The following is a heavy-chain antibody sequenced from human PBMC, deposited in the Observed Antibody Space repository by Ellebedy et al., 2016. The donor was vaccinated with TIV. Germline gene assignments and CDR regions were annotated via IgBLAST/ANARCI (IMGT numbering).Heavy chain of an antibody. V-gene: IGHV1-3*01. CDR1: GYTFPSYA. CDR2: INAGNGNT. J-gene: IGHJ5*02. D-gene: IGHD3-22*01. CDR3: ARLSRVYDSSGYKWFDP. Sequence: AASVKVSCKASGYTFPSYAMHWVRQPPGQRLEWMGWINAGNGNTKYSQKFQGRVTITRDTSASTAYMELSSLRSEDTAVYYCARLSRVYDSSGYKWFDPWGQGTLVTVSS.